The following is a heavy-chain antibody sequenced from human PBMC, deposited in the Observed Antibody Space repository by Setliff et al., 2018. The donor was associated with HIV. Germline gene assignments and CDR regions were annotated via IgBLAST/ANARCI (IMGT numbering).Heavy chain of an antibody. D-gene: IGHD2-8*01. J-gene: IGHJ4*02. V-gene: IGHV3-7*01. CDR3: ARDPRYCTNGVCYRYFDY. CDR1: GFKLSTYW. CDR2: IKYDGSEK. Sequence: PGGSLRLSCVGSGFKLSTYWMSWVRQAPGKGLEWVANIKYDGSEKYYVDSVKGRFTLSRDNAKNSLYLQMNSLRAEDTAVYYCARDPRYCTNGVCYRYFDYWGQGTLVTVSS.